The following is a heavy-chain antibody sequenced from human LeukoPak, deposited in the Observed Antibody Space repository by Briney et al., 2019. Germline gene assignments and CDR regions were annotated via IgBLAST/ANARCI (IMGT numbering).Heavy chain of an antibody. CDR2: IRSEANSYAT. CDR3: GAVAGIGVGVDY. Sequence: GGSLRLSCAASGFTFSGSAMHWVRQASGKGLEWVGRIRSEANSYATAYAASVKGRFTISRDDSKNTAYLQMNSLKTEDTAVYYCGAVAGIGVGVDYWGQGTLVTVSS. J-gene: IGHJ4*02. CDR1: GFTFSGSA. D-gene: IGHD6-19*01. V-gene: IGHV3-73*01.